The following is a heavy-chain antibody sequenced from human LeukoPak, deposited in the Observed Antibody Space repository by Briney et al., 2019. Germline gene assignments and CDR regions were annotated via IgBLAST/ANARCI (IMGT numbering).Heavy chain of an antibody. CDR3: AKNKGGSSYSVIDY. D-gene: IGHD2-15*01. CDR1: GFTLSSYA. Sequence: PGGSLRLSCAASGFTLSSYAMSWVRQAPGKGLEWVSGFSGSGDSTYYADSVKGRFTISRDNSKNTLYLQMNSLRAEDTALYYCAKNKGGSSYSVIDYWGQGTLVTVSS. CDR2: FSGSGDST. V-gene: IGHV3-23*01. J-gene: IGHJ4*02.